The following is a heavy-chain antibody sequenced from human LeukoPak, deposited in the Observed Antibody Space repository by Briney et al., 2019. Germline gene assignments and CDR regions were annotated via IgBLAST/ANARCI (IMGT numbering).Heavy chain of an antibody. CDR3: ARGLRLLNY. J-gene: IGHJ4*02. CDR2: INHSGST. CDR1: GGSIRGYY. V-gene: IGHV4-34*01. Sequence: PSETLSLTCTVSGGSIRGYYWSWIRQPPGKGLEWIGEINHSGSTNYNPSLKSRVTISVDTSKNQFSLKLSSVTAADTAVYYCARGLRLLNYWGQGTLVTVSS.